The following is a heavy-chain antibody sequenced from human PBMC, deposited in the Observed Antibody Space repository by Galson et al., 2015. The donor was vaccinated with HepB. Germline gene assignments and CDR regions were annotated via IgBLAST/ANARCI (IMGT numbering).Heavy chain of an antibody. CDR1: GYAFTDYY. J-gene: IGHJ6*03. CDR2: INPKSGGA. Sequence: SVKVSCKASGYAFTDYYIHWVRQSPGQGLEWMAWINPKSGGANYAQKFQGRVTVTRDTSLSTAYMELKSLRSDDTAVYFCARSLRGVGTTNYYYYFYMDVWGKGTTVTVSS. D-gene: IGHD1-26*01. V-gene: IGHV1-2*02. CDR3: ARSLRGVGTTNYYYYFYMDV.